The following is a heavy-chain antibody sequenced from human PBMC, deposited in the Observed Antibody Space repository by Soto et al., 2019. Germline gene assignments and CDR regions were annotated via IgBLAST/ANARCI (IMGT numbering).Heavy chain of an antibody. J-gene: IGHJ3*01. V-gene: IGHV1-3*01. D-gene: IGHD6-25*01. CDR2: INPDNGNT. CDR3: ARDLLSGGTRAHQASEV. Sequence: QVQLVQSGAEVRKRGASVNISCRASGVSFSDNRINWVRQAPGQSLEWMGWINPDNGNTRYSLTFQGRVTISRHPSAGIASAEVRHLTPEDTPGSYGARDLLSGGTRAHQASEVWGQATIVTVSS. CDR1: GVSFSDNR.